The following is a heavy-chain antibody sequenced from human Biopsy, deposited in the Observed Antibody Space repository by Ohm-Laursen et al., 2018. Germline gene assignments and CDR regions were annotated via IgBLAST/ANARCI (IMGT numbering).Heavy chain of an antibody. CDR2: IYITGET. CDR3: ARAPPLIRGVVESWFDP. D-gene: IGHD3-10*01. V-gene: IGHV4-4*07. CDR1: GGYISRYY. Sequence: SETLSLTCTVSGGYISRYYWTWIRQPAGQGLEWIGRIYITGETDYNPSLKSRVTMSVDSSKKQFSLKLKSVTAADTAIYYCARAPPLIRGVVESWFDPWGQGILVTVSS. J-gene: IGHJ5*02.